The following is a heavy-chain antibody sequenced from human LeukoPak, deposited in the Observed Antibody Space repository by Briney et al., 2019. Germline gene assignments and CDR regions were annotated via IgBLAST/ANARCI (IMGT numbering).Heavy chain of an antibody. V-gene: IGHV4-59*08. CDR1: GGSISSYY. J-gene: IGHJ3*02. Sequence: SETLSLTCSVSGGSISSYYWSWIRQSPGKGLEWIGYIFSSGSTNYNPSLKSRLTISVDTSKNQFSLKLSSVTAADTAVYYCARHEGYDFWSGADDAFDIWGQGTMVTVSS. D-gene: IGHD3-3*01. CDR3: ARHEGYDFWSGADDAFDI. CDR2: IFSSGST.